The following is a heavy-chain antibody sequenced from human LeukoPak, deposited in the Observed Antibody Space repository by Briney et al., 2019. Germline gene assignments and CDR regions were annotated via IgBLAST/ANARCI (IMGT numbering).Heavy chain of an antibody. J-gene: IGHJ6*03. CDR1: GGSISSGTYY. CDR2: IYYSGIT. CDR3: ARRNHYSYYIDV. Sequence: SETLSLTCTVSGGSISSGTYYWGWIRQPPGKGLEWIGSIYYSGITYYTPSLKSRVTISAHTSRNEFSLKVRSVTAADTAMYYCARRNHYSYYIDVWGKGTTVTVSS. V-gene: IGHV4-39*01.